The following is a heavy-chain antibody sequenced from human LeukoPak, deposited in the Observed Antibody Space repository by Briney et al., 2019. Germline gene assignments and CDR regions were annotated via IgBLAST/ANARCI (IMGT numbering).Heavy chain of an antibody. Sequence: SQTLSLTCAISGDRVASNSAAWNCIRQSPSRGLEWLGRTYYRSKWYNNCAVSVKSRITINPDTSKNQFSLQLNSVTPEDTAVYYCAREGRGDVDFDYWGQGTLVTVSS. J-gene: IGHJ4*02. CDR1: GDRVASNSAA. D-gene: IGHD3-10*02. V-gene: IGHV6-1*01. CDR2: TYYRSKWYN. CDR3: AREGRGDVDFDY.